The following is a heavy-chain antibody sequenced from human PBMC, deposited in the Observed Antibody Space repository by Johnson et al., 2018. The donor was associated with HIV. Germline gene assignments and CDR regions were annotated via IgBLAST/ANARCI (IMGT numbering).Heavy chain of an antibody. D-gene: IGHD5-18*01. Sequence: QEQLVESGGGVVQPGRSLRLSCAASGFTFSSYAMHWVRQAPGKGLEWVAVISYDGSNKYYADSVKGRFTISGDNSKNTLYLQMNSLRAEDTAVYYCARVTHIQLWANDAFDIWGQGTMVTVSS. CDR3: ARVTHIQLWANDAFDI. V-gene: IGHV3-30-3*01. J-gene: IGHJ3*02. CDR2: ISYDGSNK. CDR1: GFTFSSYA.